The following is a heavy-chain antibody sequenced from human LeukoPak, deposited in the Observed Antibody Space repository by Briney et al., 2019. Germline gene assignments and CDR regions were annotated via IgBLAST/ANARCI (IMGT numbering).Heavy chain of an antibody. CDR2: FDPEDGET. D-gene: IGHD3-22*01. Sequence: GASVKVSCKVSGYTLTELSMHWVRQAPGKGLEWMGGFDPEDGETIYAQKFQGRVTMTEDTSTDTAYMELSSLRSEDTAVYYCAFSLRYYDGSGQPFDYWGQGTLVTVSS. V-gene: IGHV1-24*01. CDR1: GYTLTELS. CDR3: AFSLRYYDGSGQPFDY. J-gene: IGHJ4*02.